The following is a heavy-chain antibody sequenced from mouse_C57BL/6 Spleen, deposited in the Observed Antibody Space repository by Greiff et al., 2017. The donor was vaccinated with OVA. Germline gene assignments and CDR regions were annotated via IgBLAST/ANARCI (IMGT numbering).Heavy chain of an antibody. CDR3: ARDYGSRYFDV. D-gene: IGHD1-1*01. CDR1: GYAFSSSW. CDR2: IYPGDGDT. V-gene: IGHV1-82*01. Sequence: QVQLQQSGPELVKPGASVKISCKASGYAFSSSWMNWVKQRPGKGLEWIGRIYPGDGDTNYNGKFKGKATLTADKSSSTASMQLSSLTSEDAAVYFCARDYGSRYFDVWGTGTTVTVSS. J-gene: IGHJ1*03.